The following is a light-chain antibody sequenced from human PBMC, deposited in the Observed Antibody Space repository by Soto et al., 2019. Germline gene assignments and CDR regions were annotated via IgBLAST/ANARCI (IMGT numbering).Light chain of an antibody. V-gene: IGKV3-20*01. CDR2: GAS. Sequence: EIVLTQSPGTLSLSPGARATLSCRASQSVSNNYLAWYQQKPGQAPRLLICGASNRATGIPDRFSGSGSGTDFTLTISRLEPEDFEVYYCQQYGRSGTFGQGTKVDIK. J-gene: IGKJ1*01. CDR1: QSVSNNY. CDR3: QQYGRSGT.